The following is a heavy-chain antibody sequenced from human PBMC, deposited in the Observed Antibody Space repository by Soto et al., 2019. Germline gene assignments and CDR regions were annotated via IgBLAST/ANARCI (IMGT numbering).Heavy chain of an antibody. CDR3: ARDPGIAVVGRGTSFEH. CDR2: IIPLFST. CDR1: GDTFRNYA. Sequence: QVQLVQSGAEVKKPGTSVKVSCMASGDTFRNYAFTWVRQAPGQGLEWMGTIIPLFSTRYAQKFQGRVTMTADESTSTVYMDLSSLKSDDTAVYYCARDPGIAVVGRGTSFEHWGQGTLVTVSS. J-gene: IGHJ4*02. V-gene: IGHV1-69*18. D-gene: IGHD6-19*01.